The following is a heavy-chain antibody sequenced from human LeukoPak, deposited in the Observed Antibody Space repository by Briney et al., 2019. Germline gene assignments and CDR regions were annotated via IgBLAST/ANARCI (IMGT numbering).Heavy chain of an antibody. Sequence: KSSETLSLTCTVSGGSINNYYWSWIRQPPGKGLEWIGFIYYSGSTNYNPSLKSRLTISVDTSKNQFSLKLSSVTAADTALYYCARYGSGSYHFDYWGQGTLVTVSS. D-gene: IGHD3-10*01. V-gene: IGHV4-59*01. CDR3: ARYGSGSYHFDY. CDR2: IYYSGST. CDR1: GGSINNYY. J-gene: IGHJ4*02.